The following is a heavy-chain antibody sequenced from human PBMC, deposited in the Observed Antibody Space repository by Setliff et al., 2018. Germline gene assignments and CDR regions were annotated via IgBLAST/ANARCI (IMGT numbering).Heavy chain of an antibody. Sequence: GGSLRLSCATSGFTFSSYAMSWVRQAPGKGLVWVSRINSDGSSTTYADSVKGRFTISRDNAKNTLYLQMNSLRDEDTAMYYCARSAVAVPGQFYFDNWGQGTQVTVSS. CDR2: INSDGSST. CDR3: ARSAVAVPGQFYFDN. V-gene: IGHV3-74*01. CDR1: GFTFSSYA. D-gene: IGHD6-19*01. J-gene: IGHJ4*02.